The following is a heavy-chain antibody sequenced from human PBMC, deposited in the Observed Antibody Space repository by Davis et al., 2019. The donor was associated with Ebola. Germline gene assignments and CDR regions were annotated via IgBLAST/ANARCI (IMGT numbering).Heavy chain of an antibody. D-gene: IGHD5-12*01. V-gene: IGHV1-69*13. Sequence: AASVKVSCKASGGTFSSYAISWVRQAPGQGLEWMGGIIPIFGTANYAQKFQGRVTITADESTSTAYMELSSLRSEDTAVYYWARGCGYDCDYYYGMDVWGQGTTVTVSS. J-gene: IGHJ6*02. CDR2: IIPIFGTA. CDR1: GGTFSSYA. CDR3: ARGCGYDCDYYYGMDV.